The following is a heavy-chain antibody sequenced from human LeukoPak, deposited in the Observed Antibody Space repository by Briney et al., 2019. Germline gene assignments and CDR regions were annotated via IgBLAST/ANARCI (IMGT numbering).Heavy chain of an antibody. CDR3: ARDHLLGATGYFDY. J-gene: IGHJ4*02. V-gene: IGHV1-18*04. D-gene: IGHD1-26*01. CDR1: GYTFTSYG. CDR2: ISAYNGNT. Sequence: ASVKVSCKASGYTFTSYGISWVRQAPGQGLEWMGWISAYNGNTNYAQKLQGRVTMTIDTSTSTAYMELRGLRSDDTAVYYCARDHLLGATGYFDYWGQGTLVTVSS.